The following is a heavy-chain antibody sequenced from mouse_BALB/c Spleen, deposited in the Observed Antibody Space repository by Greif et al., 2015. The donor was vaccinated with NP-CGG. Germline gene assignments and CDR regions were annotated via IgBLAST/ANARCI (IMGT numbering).Heavy chain of an antibody. CDR2: ISSGGSYT. CDR3: TRQYEFDY. CDR1: GFTFSSYG. D-gene: IGHD2-10*02. J-gene: IGHJ2*01. Sequence: EVKLVESGGDLVKPGGSLKLSCAASGFTFSSYGMSWVRQTPDKRLEWVATISSGGSYTYYPDSVKGRFTISRDNAKXSLYMQMSGLKSGHSAMYYCTRQYEFDYWCQCPTLTVSS. V-gene: IGHV5-6*01.